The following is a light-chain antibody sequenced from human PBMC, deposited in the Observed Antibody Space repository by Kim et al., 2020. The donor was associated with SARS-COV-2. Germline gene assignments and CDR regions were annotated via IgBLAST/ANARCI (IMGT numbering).Light chain of an antibody. J-gene: IGKJ2*01. CDR3: QQYNFLPYI. CDR1: QDISNF. V-gene: IGKV1-33*01. CDR2: DAS. Sequence: SAFVGDRVNITCQASQDISNFLNWYQQRPGKAPKVLIYDASNLQAGVPSRFSGSGSGTDFTFSISSLQPEDVGIYYCQQYNFLPYIFGQGTKLEI.